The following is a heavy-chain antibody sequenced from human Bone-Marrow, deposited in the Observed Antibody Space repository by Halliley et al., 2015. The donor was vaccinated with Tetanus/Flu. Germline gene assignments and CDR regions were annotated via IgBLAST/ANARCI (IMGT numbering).Heavy chain of an antibody. CDR2: ITSSGQT. CDR1: GFSFSAYA. CDR3: AKPIYNGDNGAYEY. Sequence: LSLTCVASGFSFSAYAMTWVRRAPGNGLEWVSVITSSGQTFYADSVKGHFNVSRDNSKNTVFLQMNSLRAEGTATYYCAKPIYNGDNGAYEYWGQGTQVTVSS. D-gene: IGHD5-12*01. J-gene: IGHJ4*02. V-gene: IGHV3-23*01.